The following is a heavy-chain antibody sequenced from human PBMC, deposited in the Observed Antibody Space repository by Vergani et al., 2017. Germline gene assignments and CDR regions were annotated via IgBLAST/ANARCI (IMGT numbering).Heavy chain of an antibody. CDR1: GASIRSSNYY. J-gene: IGHJ4*03. CDR3: ARGSCLGGSCYKPLFDY. D-gene: IGHD2-15*01. CDR2: IYYSGST. Sequence: QLQLQESGPGLVKPSATLSLTCSVSGASIRSSNYYWGWIRQPPGKGLEWIASIYYSGSTYYNPSLKSRVTISVDTSKNQFSLKLSSVTAADTAVYFCARGSCLGGSCYKPLFDYWGQGTTVTVSS. V-gene: IGHV4-39*01.